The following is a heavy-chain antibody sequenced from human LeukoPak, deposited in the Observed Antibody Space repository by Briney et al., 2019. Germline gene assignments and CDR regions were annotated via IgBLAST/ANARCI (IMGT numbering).Heavy chain of an antibody. CDR2: ISYDGSNK. V-gene: IGHV3-30-3*01. J-gene: IGHJ5*02. D-gene: IGHD3-16*02. CDR1: GFTFSSYA. Sequence: GGSLRLSCAASGFTFSSYAMHWVRQAPGKGLEWVAVISYDGSNKYYADSVKGRFTISRDNSKNTLYLQMNSLRAEDTAVYYCARAGYYDYVWGSYRSNWFDPWGQGTLVTVSS. CDR3: ARAGYYDYVWGSYRSNWFDP.